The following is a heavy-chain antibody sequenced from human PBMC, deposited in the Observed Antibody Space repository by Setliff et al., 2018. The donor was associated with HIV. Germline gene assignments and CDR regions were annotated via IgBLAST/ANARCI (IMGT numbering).Heavy chain of an antibody. CDR3: AYSGRQLRGPYFDF. Sequence: VSGPTLVNPTQTLTLTCTFSGLSLSTSGVGVGWIRQSPGKALEWLAFIYWNNNKHYRTSLKSRLTVTKDTSKNRVVFTMTNMDPVDTATYYCAYSGRQLRGPYFDFWGQGTPVTVSS. CDR2: IYWNNNK. D-gene: IGHD1-1*01. J-gene: IGHJ4*02. V-gene: IGHV2-5*01. CDR1: GLSLSTSGVG.